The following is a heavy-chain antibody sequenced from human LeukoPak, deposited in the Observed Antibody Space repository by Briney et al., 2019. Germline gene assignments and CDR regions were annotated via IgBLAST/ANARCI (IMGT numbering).Heavy chain of an antibody. V-gene: IGHV4-30-4*01. CDR1: GGSISSGDYY. Sequence: SQTLSLTCTVSGGSISSGDYYWSWIRQPPGTGLEWIGYIYYSGSTYYNPSLKSRVTISVDTSKNQFSLKLSSATAADTAVYYCARDHGFLEWLLLPPTEWGQGTLVTVSS. CDR3: ARDHGFLEWLLLPPTE. D-gene: IGHD3-3*01. CDR2: IYYSGST. J-gene: IGHJ4*02.